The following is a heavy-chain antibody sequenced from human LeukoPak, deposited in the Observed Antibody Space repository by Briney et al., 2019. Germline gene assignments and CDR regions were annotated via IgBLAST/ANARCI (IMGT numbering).Heavy chain of an antibody. CDR2: IYYSGST. J-gene: IGHJ4*02. Sequence: SETLSLTCTVSGVSVSSGSYYWSWIRQPPGKGLEWIGYIYYSGSTYYNPSLKSRVTISVDTSKNQFSLKLSSVTAADTAVYYCARGSVGYFDYWGQGTLVTVSS. D-gene: IGHD2-15*01. CDR1: GVSVSSGSYY. V-gene: IGHV4-61*01. CDR3: ARGSVGYFDY.